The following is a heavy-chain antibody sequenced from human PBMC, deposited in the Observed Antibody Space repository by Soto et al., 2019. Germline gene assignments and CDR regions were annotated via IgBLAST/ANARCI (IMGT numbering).Heavy chain of an antibody. Sequence: PGESLKISCQVSGYTFSTYWIAWVRQMPGKGPEWMGIIYPGDSKSRYSPSFQGQVTISADKSIRTAYLPWRSLKASDTAMYYWARKNYYDSSGFFDYWGQGTLVTVSS. CDR2: IYPGDSKS. J-gene: IGHJ4*02. CDR1: GYTFSTYW. D-gene: IGHD3-22*01. CDR3: ARKNYYDSSGFFDY. V-gene: IGHV5-51*01.